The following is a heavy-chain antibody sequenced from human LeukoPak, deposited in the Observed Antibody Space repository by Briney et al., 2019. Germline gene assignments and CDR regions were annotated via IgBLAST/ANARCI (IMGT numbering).Heavy chain of an antibody. CDR2: IWYDGSDK. D-gene: IGHD2-15*01. CDR1: GFPFSAYA. Sequence: GGSLRLSCAASGFPFSAYAMHWVRQAPGKGLEWVAVIWYDGSDKYFADSVKGRFTISRDNSKNTLYLQMNSLRAEDTAVYYCARDWATRRFDYWGQGTLVTVSS. J-gene: IGHJ4*02. V-gene: IGHV3-33*01. CDR3: ARDWATRRFDY.